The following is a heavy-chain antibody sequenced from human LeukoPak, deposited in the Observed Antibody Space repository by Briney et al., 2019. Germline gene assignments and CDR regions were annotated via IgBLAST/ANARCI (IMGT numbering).Heavy chain of an antibody. D-gene: IGHD6-13*01. CDR2: IWSDGSNK. J-gene: IGHJ4*02. CDR3: ARDISQQLGPGFDY. Sequence: GGSLRLSCAASGFTFSSYAMHWVRQAPGKGLEWVAAIWSDGSNKYYADSVKGRFTISRDNSKNTLYLQMNSLRAEDTAVYYCARDISQQLGPGFDYWGQGTLVTVSS. V-gene: IGHV3-33*01. CDR1: GFTFSSYA.